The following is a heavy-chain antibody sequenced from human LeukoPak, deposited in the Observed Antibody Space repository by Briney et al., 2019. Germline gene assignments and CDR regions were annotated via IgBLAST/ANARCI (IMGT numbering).Heavy chain of an antibody. J-gene: IGHJ4*02. V-gene: IGHV1-18*01. CDR2: ISAYNGNT. D-gene: IGHD5-18*01. CDR1: GYTFTSYG. Sequence: GASVKVSCKASGYTFTSYGISWVRQAPGQGLDWMGWISAYNGNTNYAQKLQGRVTMTTDTSTSTAYMELRSLRSDDTAVYYCARVPSSGSRYGPRFDYWGQGTLVTVSS. CDR3: ARVPSSGSRYGPRFDY.